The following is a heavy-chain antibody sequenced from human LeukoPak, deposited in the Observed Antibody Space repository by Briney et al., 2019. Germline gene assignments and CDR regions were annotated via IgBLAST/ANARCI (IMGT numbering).Heavy chain of an antibody. CDR1: GGSISSYY. V-gene: IGHV4-59*01. Sequence: SETLSLTCTVSGGSISSYYWSWIRQPPGKGLEWIGYIYYSGSTNYNPSLKSRVTISMDTSKNQFSLRLSSVTAADTAVYYCARSETGTGKWNYWGQGTLVTVSS. J-gene: IGHJ4*02. D-gene: IGHD1-7*01. CDR2: IYYSGST. CDR3: ARSETGTGKWNY.